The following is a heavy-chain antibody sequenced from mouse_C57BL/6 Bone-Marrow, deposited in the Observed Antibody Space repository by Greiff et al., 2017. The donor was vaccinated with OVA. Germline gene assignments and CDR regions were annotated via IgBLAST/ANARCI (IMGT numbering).Heavy chain of an antibody. CDR2: IDPNSGGT. V-gene: IGHV1-72*01. Sequence: QVQLQQPGAELVKPGASVKLSCMASGYTFTSYWMHWVKQRPGRGLEWIGRIDPNSGGTKYIEQFKSKATRTVDKPSSTAYMQLSSLTSEDSAGYYCARIYDGYLAWFAYWGQGTLVTVSA. CDR3: ARIYDGYLAWFAY. J-gene: IGHJ3*01. CDR1: GYTFTSYW. D-gene: IGHD2-3*01.